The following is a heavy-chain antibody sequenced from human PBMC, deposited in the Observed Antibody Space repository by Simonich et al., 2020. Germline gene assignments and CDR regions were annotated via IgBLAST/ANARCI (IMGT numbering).Heavy chain of an antibody. CDR1: GFTFSSYS. CDR3: ARDVDTAMVFDY. Sequence: EVQLVESGGGLVKPGGSLRLSCAASGFTFSSYSMNWVRQAPGRGREGDSSISSSSSYIYYADSVKGRFTISRDNAKNSLYLQMNSLRAEDTAVYYCARDVDTAMVFDYWGQGTLVTVSS. D-gene: IGHD5-18*01. V-gene: IGHV3-21*01. CDR2: ISSSSSYI. J-gene: IGHJ4*02.